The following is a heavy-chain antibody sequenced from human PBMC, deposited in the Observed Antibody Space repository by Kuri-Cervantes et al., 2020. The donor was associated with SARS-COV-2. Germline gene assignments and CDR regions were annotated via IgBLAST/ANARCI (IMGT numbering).Heavy chain of an antibody. Sequence: LSCAASGFTFSRYAMTWVGQAQGKGLEWTGYIHYSGSTNYNPSLKSRVTISVDKSKNPFSLKLSSVTAADTAVYYCARAARTTMVRGVIGYWGQGNLVHGAS. V-gene: IGHV4-59*12. CDR2: IHYSGST. CDR1: GFTFSRYA. J-gene: IGHJ4*02. D-gene: IGHD3-10*01. CDR3: ARAARTTMVRGVIGY.